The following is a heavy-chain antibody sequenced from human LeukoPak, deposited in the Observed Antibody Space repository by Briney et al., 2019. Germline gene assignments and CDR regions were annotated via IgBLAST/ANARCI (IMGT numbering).Heavy chain of an antibody. V-gene: IGHV3-30-3*01. CDR1: GFTFSSYA. J-gene: IGHJ4*02. CDR2: ISYDGSNK. CDR3: ARERTLVVTATGHFDY. Sequence: PGRCLRLSCAASGFTFSSYAMHWVRQAPGKGLEWVAVISYDGSNKYYADSVKGRFTISRDNSKNTLYLQMNSLRAEDTAVYYCARERTLVVTATGHFDYWGQGTLVTVSS. D-gene: IGHD2-21*02.